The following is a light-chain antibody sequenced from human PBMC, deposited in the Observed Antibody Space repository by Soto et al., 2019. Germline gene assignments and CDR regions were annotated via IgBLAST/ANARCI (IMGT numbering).Light chain of an antibody. V-gene: IGLV2-23*02. Sequence: QSALTQPASVSGSPGQSITISCTGNSSDVGSYNLVSWYQQHPGKAPKVMIYEVSKRPPGVSNRFSGSKSGNTASLTISGLQAEDEADYYCCSYAGSSTYVFGTGTKVTVL. CDR3: CSYAGSSTYV. CDR1: SSDVGSYNL. J-gene: IGLJ1*01. CDR2: EVS.